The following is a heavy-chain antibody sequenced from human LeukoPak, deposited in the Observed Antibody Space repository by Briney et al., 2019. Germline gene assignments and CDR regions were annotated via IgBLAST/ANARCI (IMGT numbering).Heavy chain of an antibody. CDR3: AGGIGYATSPADH. CDR2: IYYSGST. Sequence: PSETLSLTCTVSGGSISSYYWSWIRQPPGKGLEWIGYIYYSGSTNYNPYLKSRVTMSLDTSKNHFSLSLNSATAADTAVYFCAGGIGYATSPADHLGQGTLVIVSS. V-gene: IGHV4-59*01. CDR1: GGSISSYY. J-gene: IGHJ5*02. D-gene: IGHD6-13*01.